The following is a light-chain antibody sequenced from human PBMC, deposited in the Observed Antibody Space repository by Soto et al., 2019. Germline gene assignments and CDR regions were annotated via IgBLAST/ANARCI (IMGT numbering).Light chain of an antibody. CDR3: QQYNNWLWT. J-gene: IGKJ1*01. CDR2: GAS. Sequence: VRAQSPATLSESPVERATLSGGAGQRVSSNLAWYQQKPGQAPSLLIYGASSSATGIPARCSGSGTGTELTLTTSSLQSEDFAVYYCQQYNNWLWTFGQGTKVVIK. V-gene: IGKV3-15*01. CDR1: QRVSSN.